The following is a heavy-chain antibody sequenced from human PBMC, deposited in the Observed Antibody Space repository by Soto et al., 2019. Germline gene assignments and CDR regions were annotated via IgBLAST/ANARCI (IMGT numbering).Heavy chain of an antibody. D-gene: IGHD3-22*01. CDR2: IYYSGST. V-gene: IGHV4-59*01. CDR3: ARTDYYYDISGYAPDAFDI. CDR1: GGSISSYY. Sequence: PSETLSLTCTVSGGSISSYYWSWIRQPPGKGLEWIGYIYYSGSTNYNPSLKSRVTISVDTSKNQFSLKLSSVTAADTAVYYCARTDYYYDISGYAPDAFDIWGRGKMVTVSS. J-gene: IGHJ3*02.